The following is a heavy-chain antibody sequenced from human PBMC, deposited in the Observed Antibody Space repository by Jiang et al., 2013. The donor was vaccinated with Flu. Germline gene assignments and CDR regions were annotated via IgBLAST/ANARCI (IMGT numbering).Heavy chain of an antibody. CDR1: GGSISSSNW. J-gene: IGHJ3*02. V-gene: IGHV4-4*02. CDR3: ASPPKAAAGTDAFDI. CDR2: IYHSGST. Sequence: PGLVKPSGTLSLTCAVSGGSISSSNWWSWVRQPPGKGLEWIGEIYHSGSTNYNPSLKSRVTISVDKSKNQFSLKLSSVTAADTAVYYCASPPKAAAGTDAFDIWGQGTMVTVSS. D-gene: IGHD6-13*01.